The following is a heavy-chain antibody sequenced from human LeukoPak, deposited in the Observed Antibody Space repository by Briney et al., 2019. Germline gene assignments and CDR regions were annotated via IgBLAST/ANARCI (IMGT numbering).Heavy chain of an antibody. CDR1: GGSISSYY. V-gene: IGHV4-59*05. J-gene: IGHJ4*02. Sequence: PSETLSLTCTVSGGSISSYYWSWVRQPPGKGLEWIGSIYYSGSTYYNPSLKSRVTISVDTSKNQFSLKLSSVTAADTAVYYCARQLVVVVFDYWGQGTLVTVSS. D-gene: IGHD3-22*01. CDR2: IYYSGST. CDR3: ARQLVVVVFDY.